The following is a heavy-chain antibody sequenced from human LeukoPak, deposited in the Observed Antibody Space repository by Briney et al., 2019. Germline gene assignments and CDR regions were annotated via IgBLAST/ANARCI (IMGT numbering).Heavy chain of an antibody. D-gene: IGHD3-22*01. CDR3: STVFFYYDSSGYYSAS. J-gene: IGHJ5*02. CDR1: GFNFGDYP. V-gene: IGHV3-49*04. CDR2: IRSKTYGATA. Sequence: PGRSLRLSCTVSGFNFGDYPLTWVRQAPGKGLEWVGFIRSKTYGATAEYAGSVKGRFILSRDDSKRIGYLQMHSLQIEDTAVYFCSTVFFYYDSSGYYSASWGQGTLVTVSS.